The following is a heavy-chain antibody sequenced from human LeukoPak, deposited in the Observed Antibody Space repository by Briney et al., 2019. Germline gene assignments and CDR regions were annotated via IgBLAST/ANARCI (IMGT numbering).Heavy chain of an antibody. Sequence: TSETLSLTCAVYGGSFSGYYWSWIRQPPGKGLEWIGEINHSGSTNYNPSLKSRVTISVDTSKNQSSLKLSSVTAADTAVYYCANIGRLNYYYMDVWGKGTTVTVSS. J-gene: IGHJ6*03. CDR1: GGSFSGYY. CDR2: INHSGST. CDR3: ANIGRLNYYYMDV. V-gene: IGHV4-34*01. D-gene: IGHD5-12*01.